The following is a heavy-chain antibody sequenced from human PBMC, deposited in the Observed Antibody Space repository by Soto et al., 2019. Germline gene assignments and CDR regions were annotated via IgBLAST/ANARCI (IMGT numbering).Heavy chain of an antibody. CDR3: ARGGYDISGYYCNY. CDR2: IKQDGSEK. V-gene: IGHV3-7*01. Sequence: GGSLRLSCAASGFTFSNYWRSWVRQAPGKGLEWVANIKQDGSEKYYVDPVKGRFTISRDNANNSLYLQMSSLRAEDTAVYYCARGGYDISGYYCNYWGQGTLVTVSS. D-gene: IGHD3-22*01. J-gene: IGHJ4*02. CDR1: GFTFSNYW.